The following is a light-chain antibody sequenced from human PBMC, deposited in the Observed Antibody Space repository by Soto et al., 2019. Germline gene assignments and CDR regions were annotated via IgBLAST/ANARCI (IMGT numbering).Light chain of an antibody. J-gene: IGKJ1*01. V-gene: IGKV1-5*01. Sequence: DFQMTQSPSTLSASVGDRVTITCRASQSISTSVAWYQQKPGKDPILLIFDASSLQSGVPSRFSGSGSGTEFTLTISSLQPDDFATYYCQQYNRYSGTFRQGTKLEIK. CDR2: DAS. CDR1: QSISTS. CDR3: QQYNRYSGT.